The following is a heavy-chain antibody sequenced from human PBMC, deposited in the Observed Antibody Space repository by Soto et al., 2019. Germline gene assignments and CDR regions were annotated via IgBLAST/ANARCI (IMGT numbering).Heavy chain of an antibody. J-gene: IGHJ6*03. CDR2: MNPNSGNT. CDR3: ARGQVNSHYYYYYMDV. Sequence: ASVKVSCKASGYTFTSYDINWVRQATGQRLEWMGWMNPNSGNTGYAQKFQGRVTMTRNTSISTAYMELSSLRSEDTAVYYCARGQVNSHYYYYYMDVWGKGTTVTVSS. V-gene: IGHV1-8*01. D-gene: IGHD1-26*01. CDR1: GYTFTSYD.